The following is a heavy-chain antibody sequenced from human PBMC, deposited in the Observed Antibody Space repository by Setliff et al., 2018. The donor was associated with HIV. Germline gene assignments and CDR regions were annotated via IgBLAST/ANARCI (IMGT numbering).Heavy chain of an antibody. CDR2: INHSGST. Sequence: SETLSLTCAVYGGSFSGYYWSWVRQPPGKGLEWIGEINHSGSTNSNPSLKSRVTISADTSKNQFFLKLTSVTAADTAVYYCARGRMGYYGSGSYLPWGQGMLVTVSS. CDR1: GGSFSGYY. D-gene: IGHD3-10*01. CDR3: ARGRMGYYGSGSYLP. V-gene: IGHV4-34*01. J-gene: IGHJ5*02.